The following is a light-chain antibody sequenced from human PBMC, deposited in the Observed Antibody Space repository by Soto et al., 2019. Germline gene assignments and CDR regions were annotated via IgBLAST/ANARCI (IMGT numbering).Light chain of an antibody. CDR3: LQDYNYPWT. CDR1: QGIRND. J-gene: IGKJ1*01. Sequence: AIQMTQSPSSLSASVGDRVTITCRASQGIRNDLNWYQQKPGKAPKFLIYAASSLQSGVPSRFRGSGSGTDFTHTISSLQPEDFATYYCLQDYNYPWTFGKGTKVEIK. V-gene: IGKV1-6*01. CDR2: AAS.